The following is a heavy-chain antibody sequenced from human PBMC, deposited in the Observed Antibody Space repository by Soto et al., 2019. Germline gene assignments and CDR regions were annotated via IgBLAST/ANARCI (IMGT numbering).Heavy chain of an antibody. V-gene: IGHV4-59*02. CDR2: VHHSGGT. J-gene: IGHJ4*02. D-gene: IGHD3-22*01. Sequence: SETLSLTCTVSGGSVSGYYWSWIRQSPGKGLEWIGYVHHSGGTNYNPSMQSRVTMSIDTSKNRFSLRLDSVTATDTAVYYCGRSPAAYYDERGKGTRYFDYWGQGTLVTVSS. CDR1: GGSVSGYY. CDR3: GRSPAAYYDERGKGTRYFDY.